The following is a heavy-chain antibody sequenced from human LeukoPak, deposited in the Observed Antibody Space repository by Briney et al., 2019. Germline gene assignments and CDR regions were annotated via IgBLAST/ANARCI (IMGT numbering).Heavy chain of an antibody. CDR3: ARGGRYRRFDY. Sequence: KPSETLSLTCAVYGGPFSGYHWSWIRQPPGKGLEWIGEINHSGSTNYNPSLKSRVTISVDTSKNQFSLKLSSVTAADTAVYYCARGGRYRRFDYWGQGTLVTVSS. CDR1: GGPFSGYH. V-gene: IGHV4-34*01. J-gene: IGHJ4*02. CDR2: INHSGST. D-gene: IGHD4-11*01.